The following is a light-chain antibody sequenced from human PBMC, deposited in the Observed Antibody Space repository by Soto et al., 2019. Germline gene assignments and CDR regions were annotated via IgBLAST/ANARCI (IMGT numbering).Light chain of an antibody. CDR2: GAS. J-gene: IGKJ5*01. V-gene: IGKV3-20*01. CDR3: QQYGSTPYT. Sequence: EIVMTQSPGTLSLSPRERATHSCRASQSVSDDYVAWNQQKPGPAPILVRAGASTRATGSPDRFRGSGSGTDFTLSISRLEPEDFAIYYCQQYGSTPYTFGQGTRLEIK. CDR1: QSVSDDY.